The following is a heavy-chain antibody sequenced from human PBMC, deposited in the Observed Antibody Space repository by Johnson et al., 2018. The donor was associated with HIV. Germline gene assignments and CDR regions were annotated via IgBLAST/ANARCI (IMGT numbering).Heavy chain of an antibody. CDR2: ISYDGSNK. D-gene: IGHD2-15*01. V-gene: IGHV3-30*04. CDR3: ARKESAYCSGGSCGTDAFDI. CDR1: GFTFSNYA. J-gene: IGHJ3*02. Sequence: VQLVESGGGVVQPGRSLRLSCAASGFTFSNYAMHWVRQAPGKGLEWVAVISYDGSNKYYADSVKGRFTISRDNSKNTQYLQMNSLRAEDTAVYYCARKESAYCSGGSCGTDAFDIWGQGTMVTVSS.